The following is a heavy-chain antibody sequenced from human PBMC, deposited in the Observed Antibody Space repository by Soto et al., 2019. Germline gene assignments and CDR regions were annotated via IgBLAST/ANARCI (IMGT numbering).Heavy chain of an antibody. CDR1: GFTFSSYG. CDR3: AKDLFLGEPALFS. CDR2: ISYDGSNK. V-gene: IGHV3-30*18. Sequence: GGSLRLSCAASGFTFSSYGMHWVRQAPGKGLEWVAVISYDGSNKYYADSVKGRFTISRDNSKNTLYLQMNSLRAEDTAVYYCAKDLFLGEPALFSWGQGTLVTVSS. J-gene: IGHJ5*02. D-gene: IGHD3-10*01.